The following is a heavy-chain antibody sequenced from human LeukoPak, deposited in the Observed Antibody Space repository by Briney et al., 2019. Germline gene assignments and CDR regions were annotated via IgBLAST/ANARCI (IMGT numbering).Heavy chain of an antibody. J-gene: IGHJ4*02. D-gene: IGHD2-15*01. CDR3: AREGEYCSGGSCYVTGFDY. CDR1: GGSISSYY. CDR2: IYNSGST. Sequence: KPSETLSLTCTVSGGSISSYYWSWIRQPPGKGLEWIGYIYNSGSTNYNPSLKSRVTISVDTSKNQFSLKLSSVTAADTAVYYCAREGEYCSGGSCYVTGFDYWGQGTLVTVSS. V-gene: IGHV4-59*01.